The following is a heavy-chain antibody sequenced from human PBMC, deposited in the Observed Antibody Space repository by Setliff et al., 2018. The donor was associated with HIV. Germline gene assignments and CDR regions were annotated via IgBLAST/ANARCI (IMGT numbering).Heavy chain of an antibody. CDR2: INPKSGGT. CDR1: AYTFTDFY. D-gene: IGHD3-16*01. J-gene: IGHJ6*03. Sequence: ASVKVSCKASAYTFTDFYVHWVRQAPGQGLEWMGRINPKSGGTNYAQNFQGRVTMTRDTSRKTAYMELKRLISDDTAVYYCARDGVWDEYYYYYMDVWGKGTTVTVSS. V-gene: IGHV1-2*06. CDR3: ARDGVWDEYYYYYMDV.